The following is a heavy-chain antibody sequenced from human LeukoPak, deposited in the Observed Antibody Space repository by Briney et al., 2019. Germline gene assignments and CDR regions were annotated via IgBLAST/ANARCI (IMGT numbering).Heavy chain of an antibody. CDR2: INPSGGST. Sequence: ASVKVSCKASGYTFTIYYMHWVRQAPGQGLEWMGIINPSGGSTSYAQKFQGRVTITRDTSASTAYMELSSLRSEDTAVYYCASGIIYYYDSSGSLNYWGQGTLVTVSS. J-gene: IGHJ4*02. CDR3: ASGIIYYYDSSGSLNY. V-gene: IGHV1-46*01. D-gene: IGHD3-22*01. CDR1: GYTFTIYY.